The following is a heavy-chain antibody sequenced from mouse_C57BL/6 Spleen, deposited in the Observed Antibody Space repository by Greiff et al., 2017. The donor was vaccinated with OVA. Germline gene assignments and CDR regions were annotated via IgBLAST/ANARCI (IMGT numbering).Heavy chain of an antibody. CDR2: IYPGDGDT. CDR1: GYAFSSSW. D-gene: IGHD1-1*01. Sequence: LEESGPELVKPGASVKISCKASGYAFSSSWMNWVKQRPGKGLEWIGRIYPGDGDTNYNGKFKGKATLTADKSSSTAYMQLSSLTSEDSAVYFCASSYGSSPDYWGQGTTLTVSS. CDR3: ASSYGSSPDY. V-gene: IGHV1-82*01. J-gene: IGHJ2*01.